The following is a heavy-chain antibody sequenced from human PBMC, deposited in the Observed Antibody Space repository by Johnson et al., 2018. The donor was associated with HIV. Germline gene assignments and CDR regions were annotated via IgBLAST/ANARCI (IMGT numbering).Heavy chain of an antibody. J-gene: IGHJ3*02. CDR1: GFTFSDYY. D-gene: IGHD6-6*01. V-gene: IGHV3-11*04. CDR2: ISSGGSSI. CDR3: ARSLPYSSSVGFDI. Sequence: QVQLVESGGGLVQPGRSLRLSCAASGFTFSDYYMSWIRQAPGKGLEWVSYISSGGSSIYYADSVRGRFTISRDNAKNSLYLQMNSLRAEDTAVYYCARSLPYSSSVGFDIWGQGTMVTVSS.